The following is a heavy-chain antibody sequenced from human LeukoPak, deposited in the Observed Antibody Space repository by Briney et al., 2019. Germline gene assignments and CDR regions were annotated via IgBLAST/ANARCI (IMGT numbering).Heavy chain of an antibody. J-gene: IGHJ4*02. CDR1: GDSITSSSYY. V-gene: IGHV4-39*02. D-gene: IGHD3-3*02. CDR3: AREGISYWDPVGDC. CDR2: LYYSGTT. Sequence: SETLSLTCAVSGDSITSSSYYWGWIRQPPGKGLEWIGSLYYSGTTYYNPSLKSRVTISVDTSKNQFSLKLSSVTAADTAIYYCAREGISYWDPVGDCWGQGTLVTVSS.